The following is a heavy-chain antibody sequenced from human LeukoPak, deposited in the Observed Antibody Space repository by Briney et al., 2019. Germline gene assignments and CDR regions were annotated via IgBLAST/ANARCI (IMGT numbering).Heavy chain of an antibody. CDR3: AKDMAAYYYSSGNIDY. CDR2: ISWDGGST. D-gene: IGHD3-10*01. Sequence: GGSLRLSCAASGFTFDDYAMHWVRQAPGTGLEWVSLISWDGGSTYYADSVKGRFTVSRDNSKNSLYLQMNSLRAEDTALYYCAKDMAAYYYSSGNIDYWGQGTLVTVSS. V-gene: IGHV3-43D*03. J-gene: IGHJ4*02. CDR1: GFTFDDYA.